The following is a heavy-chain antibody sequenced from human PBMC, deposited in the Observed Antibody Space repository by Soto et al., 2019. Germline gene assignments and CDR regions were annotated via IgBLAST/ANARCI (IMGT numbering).Heavy chain of an antibody. CDR1: GFTFSSYE. CDR3: AGGIMYSGSYQH. V-gene: IGHV3-48*03. J-gene: IGHJ4*02. Sequence: GGALRLSCAASGFTFSSYEMAWVPQAPGKGLQWVSYISNTGSEIRYADSVRGRFTISRDNAKNSLYLQLNSLRDEDTGLYYCAGGIMYSGSYQHWGQGTLVTVSS. CDR2: ISNTGSEI. D-gene: IGHD1-26*01.